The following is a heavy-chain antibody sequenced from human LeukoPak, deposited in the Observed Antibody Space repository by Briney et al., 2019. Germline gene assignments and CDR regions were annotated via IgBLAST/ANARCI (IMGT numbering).Heavy chain of an antibody. CDR1: GDSISTGDYY. V-gene: IGHV4-30-4*01. CDR2: IYHTGST. J-gene: IGHJ6*04. D-gene: IGHD3-3*01. CDR3: ARAELRFYNFPV. Sequence: SQTLSLTCSVSGDSISTGDYYWSWIRQPPGKGLEWIGYIYHTGSTHYNPSLRRRVATSLDTSKNQFSLRLSSVTAADTAVYYCARAELRFYNFPVWGKGTTVTVSS.